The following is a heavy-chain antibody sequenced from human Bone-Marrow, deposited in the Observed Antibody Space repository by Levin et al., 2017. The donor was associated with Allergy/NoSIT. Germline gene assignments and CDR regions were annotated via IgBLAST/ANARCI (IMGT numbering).Heavy chain of an antibody. CDR2: MKSKTDGGKK. V-gene: IGHV3-15*01. D-gene: IGHD1-1*01. CDR3: TTCLNCTIPGDYYYYMDV. Sequence: GGSLRLSCAASGFTFSNAWMSWVRQAPGKGLEWVGRMKSKTDGGKKEYAAAVKGRFTISRDDSKNTLYLQMNSLKTEDTAVYYCTTCLNCTIPGDYYYYMDVWGKGTTVTVSS. CDR1: GFTFSNAW. J-gene: IGHJ6*03.